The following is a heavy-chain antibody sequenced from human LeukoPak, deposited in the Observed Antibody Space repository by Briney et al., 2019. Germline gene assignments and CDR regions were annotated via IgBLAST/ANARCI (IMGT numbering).Heavy chain of an antibody. CDR1: GFTFSSYA. J-gene: IGHJ4*02. V-gene: IGHV3-30-3*02. CDR2: ISYDGSNK. CDR3: VKVPSGGMRLNYYFDY. D-gene: IGHD2-8*01. Sequence: PGGSLSLSCAASGFTFSSYAMHWVRQAPGKGLEWVAVISYDGSNKYYADSVKGRFTISRDNAKNSLYLQMNSLRAEDTALYYCVKVPSGGMRLNYYFDYWGQGTLVTVSS.